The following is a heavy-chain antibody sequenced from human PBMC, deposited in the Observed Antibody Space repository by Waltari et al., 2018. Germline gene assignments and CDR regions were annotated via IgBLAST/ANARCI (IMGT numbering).Heavy chain of an antibody. CDR1: GYSFTSYW. CDR2: IYPGNMDT. D-gene: IGHD3-10*01. V-gene: IGHV5-51*01. J-gene: IGHJ4*02. CDR3: ARQEYGSGSYYEFDY. Sequence: EVQLVQSGAEVKKPGESLKISCKGSGYSFTSYWIGWVRQMPGKGLEWMGFIYPGNMDTKYSPSVQGQFTISADKSIGTPYLQWSSLKAPDTAMYYCARQEYGSGSYYEFDYWRQGTLVTVSS.